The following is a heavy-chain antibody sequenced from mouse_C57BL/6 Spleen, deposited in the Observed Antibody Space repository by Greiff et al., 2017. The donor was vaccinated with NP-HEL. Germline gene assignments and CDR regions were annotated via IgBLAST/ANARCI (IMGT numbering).Heavy chain of an antibody. V-gene: IGHV1-61*01. CDR1: GYTFTSYW. CDR2: IYPSDSET. Sequence: VQLQQPGAELVRPGSSVKLSCKASGYTFTSYWMDWVKQRPGQGLEWIGNIYPSDSETHYNQKFKDKAKLTVDKSSSTAYMQLSSLTSEDSAVYYCARSSYYGSSYGAMDYWGQGTSVTVSS. D-gene: IGHD1-1*01. CDR3: ARSSYYGSSYGAMDY. J-gene: IGHJ4*01.